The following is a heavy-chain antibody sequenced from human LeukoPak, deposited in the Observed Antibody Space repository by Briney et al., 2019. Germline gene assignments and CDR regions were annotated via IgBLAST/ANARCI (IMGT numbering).Heavy chain of an antibody. D-gene: IGHD2-2*01. J-gene: IGHJ5*02. Sequence: SETLSLTCTVSGGSITSGDYYWSWIRQPAGKGLEWIGRIYTSGGTNYNPSLKSRFTISVDTSKNQFSLKLSSVTAADTAVYYCARVIVVVPAAFFDPWGQGTLVTVSS. CDR3: ARVIVVVPAAFFDP. CDR2: IYTSGGT. CDR1: GGSITSGDYY. V-gene: IGHV4-61*02.